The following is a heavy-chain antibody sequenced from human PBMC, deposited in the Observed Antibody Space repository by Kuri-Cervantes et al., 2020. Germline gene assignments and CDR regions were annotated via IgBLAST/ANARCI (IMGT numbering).Heavy chain of an antibody. V-gene: IGHV1-45*02. D-gene: IGHD4-23*01. Sequence: SVKVSCKASGYTFTYRYLHWVRQAPGQALEWMGWITPFNGNTNYAQKFQDRVTITRDRSMSTAYMELSSLTSEDTAVYYCARASYGGNWFDPWGQGTLVTVSS. CDR3: ARASYGGNWFDP. J-gene: IGHJ5*02. CDR2: ITPFNGNT. CDR1: GYTFTYRY.